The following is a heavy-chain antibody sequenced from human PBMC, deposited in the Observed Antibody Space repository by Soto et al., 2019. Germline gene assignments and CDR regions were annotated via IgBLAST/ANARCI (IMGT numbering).Heavy chain of an antibody. CDR3: ARGYSSSWYPQYNWFDP. Sequence: ASVKVSCKAPGYTFTSYYMHWVRQAPGQGLEWMGIINPSGGSTSYAQKFQGRVTMTRDTSTSTVYMELSSLRSEDTAVYYCARGYSSSWYPQYNWFDPWGQGTLVTVSS. J-gene: IGHJ5*02. V-gene: IGHV1-46*01. CDR2: INPSGGST. CDR1: GYTFTSYY. D-gene: IGHD6-13*01.